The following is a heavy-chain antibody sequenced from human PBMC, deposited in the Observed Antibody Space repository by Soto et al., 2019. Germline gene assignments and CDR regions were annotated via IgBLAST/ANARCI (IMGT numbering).Heavy chain of an antibody. V-gene: IGHV3-53*01. J-gene: IGHJ5*01. Sequence: EVQVVESGGGFIQPGGSLRLSCAASGFTVSSNYMTWVRQTPGKGLEWVSVIYNGGGTDYAASVKGRFTISRDNSKNTVYLQMNSLRAEDTAVYXXARGYNWFDSWGQGTLVTVSS. CDR2: IYNGGGT. CDR1: GFTVSSNY. CDR3: ARGYNWFDS.